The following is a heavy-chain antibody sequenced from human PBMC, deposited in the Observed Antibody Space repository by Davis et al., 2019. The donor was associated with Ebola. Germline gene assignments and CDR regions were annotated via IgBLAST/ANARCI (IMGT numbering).Heavy chain of an antibody. CDR2: IYYSGST. CDR1: GGSISSGGYY. J-gene: IGHJ4*02. Sequence: PSETLSLTCTVSGGSISSGGYYWSWIRQHPGKGLEWIGYIYYSGSTYYNPSLKSRVTISVDTSKNQFSLQLNSVTPEDTAVYYCARAFRGSFDYWGQGTLVTVSS. CDR3: ARAFRGSFDY. V-gene: IGHV4-31*03.